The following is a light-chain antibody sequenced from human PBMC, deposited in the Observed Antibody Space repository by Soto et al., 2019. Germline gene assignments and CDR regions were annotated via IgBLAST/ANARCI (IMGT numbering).Light chain of an antibody. CDR3: QQYNHWPLS. J-gene: IGKJ4*01. Sequence: TVMTQSPATLSVSPGERATLSCRASQGLGTNLACYQQRPGQAPRLLIYAASTRATGVPARFSGSRSETEFTLTIPTLQSEDFAVYYCQQYNHWPLSFGVGTKVEIK. CDR2: AAS. CDR1: QGLGTN. V-gene: IGKV3-15*01.